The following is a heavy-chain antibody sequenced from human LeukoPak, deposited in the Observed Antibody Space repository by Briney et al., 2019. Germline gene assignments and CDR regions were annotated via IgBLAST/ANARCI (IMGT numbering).Heavy chain of an antibody. CDR1: GGSISSGGYS. D-gene: IGHD3-22*01. Sequence: TLSLTCAVSGGSISSGGYSWSWIRQPPGKGLEWIGYIYHSGSTYYNPSLKSRVTISVDRSKNQFSLKLSSVTAADTAVYYCARAHYDSSGYFHLGAFDIWGQGTMVTVSS. CDR2: IYHSGST. CDR3: ARAHYDSSGYFHLGAFDI. V-gene: IGHV4-30-2*01. J-gene: IGHJ3*02.